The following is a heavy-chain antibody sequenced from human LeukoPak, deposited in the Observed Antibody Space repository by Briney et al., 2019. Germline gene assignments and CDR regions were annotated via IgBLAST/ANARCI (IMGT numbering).Heavy chain of an antibody. CDR3: AREYMTTVTNYGMDV. Sequence: ASVKVSRKASGYTFTSYYMHWVRQAPGQGLEWMGIINPSGGSTSYAQKFQGRVTMTRDTSTSTVYMELSSLRSEDTAVYYCAREYMTTVTNYGMDVWGQGTTVTVSS. V-gene: IGHV1-46*01. CDR2: INPSGGST. D-gene: IGHD4-17*01. J-gene: IGHJ6*02. CDR1: GYTFTSYY.